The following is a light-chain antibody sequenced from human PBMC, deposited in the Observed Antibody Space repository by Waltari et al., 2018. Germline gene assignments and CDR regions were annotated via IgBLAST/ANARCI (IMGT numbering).Light chain of an antibody. Sequence: QSVLTQPPSASGTPGQRVTIPCSGSSSNIGSNYVYWYQQLPGTAPKLLTYRNNQPPSGVPDRFSGSKSGTSASLAISGLRSEDEADYYCAAWDDSLSGVVFGGGTKLTVL. J-gene: IGLJ2*01. CDR3: AAWDDSLSGVV. V-gene: IGLV1-47*01. CDR1: SSNIGSNY. CDR2: RNN.